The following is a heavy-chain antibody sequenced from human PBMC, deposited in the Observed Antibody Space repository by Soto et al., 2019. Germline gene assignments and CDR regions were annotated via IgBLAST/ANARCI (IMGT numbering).Heavy chain of an antibody. CDR3: ARYRCSGGSCYFGLSWFDP. Sequence: GPSVKVSCKASGYTFTSYGISWVRQAPGQGLEWMGWISAYNGNTNYAQKLQGRVTMTTDTSTSTAYMELRSLRSDDTAVYYCARYRCSGGSCYFGLSWFDPWGQGTLVTVSS. CDR1: GYTFTSYG. J-gene: IGHJ5*02. D-gene: IGHD2-15*01. V-gene: IGHV1-18*01. CDR2: ISAYNGNT.